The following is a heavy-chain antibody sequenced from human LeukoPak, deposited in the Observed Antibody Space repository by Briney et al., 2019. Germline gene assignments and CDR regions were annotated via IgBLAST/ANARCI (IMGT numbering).Heavy chain of an antibody. D-gene: IGHD3-22*01. CDR1: GYIFTSYW. Sequence: GESLKISCTGSGYIFTSYWIGWVRQMPGKGLEWMGIIYSGDSDTRYSPSFQGQVTISADKSISTAYLQWSSLKASDTAMYYCARRRGDYYDSSGTIDYWGQGTLVTVSS. V-gene: IGHV5-51*01. J-gene: IGHJ4*02. CDR3: ARRRGDYYDSSGTIDY. CDR2: IYSGDSDT.